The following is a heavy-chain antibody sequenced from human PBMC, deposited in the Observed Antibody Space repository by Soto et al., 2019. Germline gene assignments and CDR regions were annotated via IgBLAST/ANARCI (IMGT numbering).Heavy chain of an antibody. Sequence: QVQLQQWGAGLLKPSETLSLTCAVYGGSFSGYYWSWIRQPPGKGLEWIGEINHSGSINYNPSLKSRVTISVDTSKNQFSLKLSSVTAADTAVYYCARGGRDIVVVPAATYFDYWGQGTLVTVSS. CDR3: ARGGRDIVVVPAATYFDY. J-gene: IGHJ4*02. CDR1: GGSFSGYY. D-gene: IGHD2-2*01. CDR2: INHSGSI. V-gene: IGHV4-34*01.